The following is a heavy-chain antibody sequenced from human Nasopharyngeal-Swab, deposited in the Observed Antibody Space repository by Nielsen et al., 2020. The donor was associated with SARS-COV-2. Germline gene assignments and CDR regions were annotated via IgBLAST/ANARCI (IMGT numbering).Heavy chain of an antibody. CDR3: ARFPYSSGWGFDY. CDR1: GGSFSGYY. J-gene: IGHJ4*02. V-gene: IGHV4-34*01. CDR2: INHSGST. Sequence: SETLSLTCAVYGGSFSGYYWSWIRQPPGKGLEWIGEINHSGSTNYNPSLKSRVTISVDTSKNQFSLKLSSVTAADTAVYYCARFPYSSGWGFDYWGQGTLVTASS. D-gene: IGHD6-19*01.